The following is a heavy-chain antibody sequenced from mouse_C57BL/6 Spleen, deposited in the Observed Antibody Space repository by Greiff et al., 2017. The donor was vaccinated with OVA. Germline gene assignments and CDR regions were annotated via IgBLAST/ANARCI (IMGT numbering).Heavy chain of an antibody. CDR3: ATAIYYDSFFDY. CDR1: GFTFTDYY. J-gene: IGHJ2*01. Sequence: VQLKESGGGLVQPGGSLSLSCAASGFTFTDYYMSWVRQPPGKALEWLGFISNKANGYTTEYSESVKGRFTISRDNSQSILYLQMNALRAEDSATYYIATAIYYDSFFDYWGQGTTLTVSS. D-gene: IGHD2-4*01. CDR2: ISNKANGYTT. V-gene: IGHV7-3*01.